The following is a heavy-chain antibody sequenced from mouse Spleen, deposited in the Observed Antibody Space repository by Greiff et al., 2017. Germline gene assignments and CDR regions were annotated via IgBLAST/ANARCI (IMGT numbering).Heavy chain of an antibody. D-gene: IGHD1-1*02. CDR3: ARRGTMVAKGVSFAY. CDR1: GFTFSSYT. V-gene: IGHV5-9*04. CDR2: ISSGGGNT. Sequence: EVKLMESGGGLVKPGGSLKLSCAASGFTFSSYTMSWVRQTPAKRLEWVATISSGGGNTYYPDSVKGRFTISRDNARNTLYLQMSSLRSEDTAMYYCARRGTMVAKGVSFAYWGQGTLVTVSA. J-gene: IGHJ3*01.